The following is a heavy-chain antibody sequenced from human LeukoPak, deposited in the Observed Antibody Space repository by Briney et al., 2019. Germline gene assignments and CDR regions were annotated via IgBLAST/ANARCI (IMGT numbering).Heavy chain of an antibody. J-gene: IGHJ5*02. CDR1: GYSFTTYW. D-gene: IGHD3-10*01. CDR2: IYPGDSDT. Sequence: GESLKISCKGSGYSFTTYWIGWVRQMPGKGLGWMGIIYPGDSDTRYSPSFQGQVTISADKSISTAYLQWSSLKASDTAMYYCARRGGLYGSGSYRFDPWGQGTLVTVSS. V-gene: IGHV5-51*01. CDR3: ARRGGLYGSGSYRFDP.